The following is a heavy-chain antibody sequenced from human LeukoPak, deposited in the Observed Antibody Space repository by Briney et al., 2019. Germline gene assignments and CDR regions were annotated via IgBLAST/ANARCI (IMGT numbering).Heavy chain of an antibody. CDR3: ASLNCSSTSCLGMDV. Sequence: GGSLRLSCAASGFTFSSYEMNWVRQAPGKGLEWVSYISSSGSTIYHADSVKGRFAISRDNAKNSLYLQMNSLRAEDTAVYYCASLNCSSTSCLGMDVWGKGTTVTVSS. CDR1: GFTFSSYE. CDR2: ISSSGSTI. D-gene: IGHD2-2*01. V-gene: IGHV3-48*03. J-gene: IGHJ6*04.